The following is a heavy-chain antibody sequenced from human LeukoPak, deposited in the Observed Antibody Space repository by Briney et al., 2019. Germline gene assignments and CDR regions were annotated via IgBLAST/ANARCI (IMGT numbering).Heavy chain of an antibody. CDR3: VREDTPATANY. CDR2: ISGGGDIT. Sequence: GGSLRLSCSVTGFSFKNFAMHWVRQAPGKGLEWVSAISGGGDITYYADSVKGRFTISRDNSKDTLFLQMHSLRPGDTAVYYCVREDTPATANYWGQGTLVTISS. D-gene: IGHD2-21*02. J-gene: IGHJ4*02. CDR1: GFSFKNFA. V-gene: IGHV3-23*01.